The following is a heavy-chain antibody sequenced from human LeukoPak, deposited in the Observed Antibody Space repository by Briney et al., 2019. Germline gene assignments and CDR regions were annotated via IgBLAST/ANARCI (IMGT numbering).Heavy chain of an antibody. CDR3: ARTYSSGWSAFDI. V-gene: IGHV1-69*04. CDR2: IIPILGIA. J-gene: IGHJ3*02. D-gene: IGHD6-19*01. CDR1: GGTFSSYA. Sequence: SVKVSCKASGGTFSSYAISWVRQAPGQGLEWMGRIIPILGIANYAQKFQGRVTITADKSTSTAYMELSSLRSEDTAVYYCARTYSSGWSAFDIWGQGTMVTVSS.